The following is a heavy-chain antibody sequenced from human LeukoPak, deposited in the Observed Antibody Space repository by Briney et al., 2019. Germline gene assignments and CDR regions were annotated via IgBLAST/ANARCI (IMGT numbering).Heavy chain of an antibody. CDR3: ARDSSWYYYHSSGVLDY. D-gene: IGHD3-22*01. J-gene: IGHJ4*02. Sequence: GGSLRLSCAASGFTFSNAWMNWVRQAPGKGLEWVAVIWYDGSNKYYAESVKGRFTISRDNSKNTMYLQMNSLRAEDTAVYYCARDSSWYYYHSSGVLDYWGQGTLVTVSS. CDR1: GFTFSNAW. CDR2: IWYDGSNK. V-gene: IGHV3-33*08.